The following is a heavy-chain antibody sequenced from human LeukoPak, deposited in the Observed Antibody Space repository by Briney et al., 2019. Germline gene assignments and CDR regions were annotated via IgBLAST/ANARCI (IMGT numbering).Heavy chain of an antibody. CDR1: GGSISSSSYY. V-gene: IGHV4-39*07. J-gene: IGHJ6*03. Sequence: PSETLSLTCTVSGGSISSSSYYWGWIRQPPGTGLEWIGSIYYSGSTYYNPSLKSRVTISVDTSKNQFSLKLSSVTAADTAVYYCARAGGNFYGDYYYYMDVWGKGTTVTVSS. CDR2: IYYSGST. CDR3: ARAGGNFYGDYYYYMDV. D-gene: IGHD4-23*01.